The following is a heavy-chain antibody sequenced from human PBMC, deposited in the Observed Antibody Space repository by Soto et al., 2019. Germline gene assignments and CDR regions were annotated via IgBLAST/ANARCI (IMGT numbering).Heavy chain of an antibody. CDR3: AKDLSASTVDGMDV. CDR1: GFTFSSYG. Sequence: LTLTCTVSGFTFSSYGMHWVRQAPGKGLEWVAVISYDGSNKNYADSVKGRFTISKDNSKNSLYLQMNSLRAEDTAVYYCAKDLSASTVDGMDVWGQGTTVTVSS. CDR2: ISYDGSNK. J-gene: IGHJ6*02. D-gene: IGHD4-17*01. V-gene: IGHV3-30*18.